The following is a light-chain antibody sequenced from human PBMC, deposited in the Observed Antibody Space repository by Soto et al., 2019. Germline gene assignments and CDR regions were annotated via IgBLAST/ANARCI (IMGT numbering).Light chain of an antibody. CDR3: QQYDNSFRT. CDR2: GAS. CDR1: QSVNSNY. Sequence: EIVLTQSPGTLSLSPGERATLSCRASQSVNSNYLAWYQQKPGQSPRVLIYGASSRATGIPDRFSGSGSGTDFTLTISRLEPEDFAVYYQQYDNSFRTFGQGTKVEIK. V-gene: IGKV3-20*01. J-gene: IGKJ1*01.